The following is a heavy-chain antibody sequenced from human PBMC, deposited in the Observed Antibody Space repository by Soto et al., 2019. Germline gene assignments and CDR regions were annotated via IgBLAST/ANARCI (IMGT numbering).Heavy chain of an antibody. V-gene: IGHV3-30-3*01. D-gene: IGHD3-22*01. J-gene: IGHJ4*03. CDR1: GFTFSSYS. CDR2: ISYDGGEK. CDR3: GRDRGWELDYYTSCNDF. Sequence: PGGSLSLSSTASGFTFSSYSMHWVRRAPGKGLEWVAVISYDGGEKFYADSVKGRFTISRDNFKNTLYLQLHSLRPMDTAVYYCGRDRGWELDYYTSCNDFSGQVTPVTVSS.